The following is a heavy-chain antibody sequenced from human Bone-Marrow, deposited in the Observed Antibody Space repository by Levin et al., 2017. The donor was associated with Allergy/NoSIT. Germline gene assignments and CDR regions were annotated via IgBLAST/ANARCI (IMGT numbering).Heavy chain of an antibody. CDR3: ARPLRRSYCYAMDV. Sequence: GGSLRLSCAASGFTFTDYYMTWIRQAPGKGLEWVSYITGSGRSKYYADSVKGRFTISRDNAKNSLFLQMNSLRAEDTAVYYCARPLRRSYCYAMDVWGQARTVTVSS. CDR1: GFTFTDYY. CDR2: ITGSGRSK. V-gene: IGHV3-11*01. J-gene: IGHJ6*01. D-gene: IGHD3-16*01.